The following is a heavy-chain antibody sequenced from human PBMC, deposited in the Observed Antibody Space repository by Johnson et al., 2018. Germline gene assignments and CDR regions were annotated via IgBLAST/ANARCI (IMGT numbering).Heavy chain of an antibody. V-gene: IGHV1-46*01. CDR1: GYTFTNDY. J-gene: IGHJ4*02. CDR3: ARDQSNIYLFDY. CDR2: ISPSGGST. D-gene: IGHD2/OR15-2a*01. Sequence: QVQLVESGAEVKKPGASVKVSCRASGYTFTNDYIHWVRQAPGQGLEWMGIISPSGGSTAYAQKFQGRVTMTRDTSTSTVYMELSSLRSEDTAVYYCARDQSNIYLFDYWGQGTLVTVSS.